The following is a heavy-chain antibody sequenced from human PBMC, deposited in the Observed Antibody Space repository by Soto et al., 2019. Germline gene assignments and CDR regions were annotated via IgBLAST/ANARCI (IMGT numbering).Heavy chain of an antibody. V-gene: IGHV3-23*01. CDR2: ISGSGGST. CDR3: AKGPPKEVGYYDY. D-gene: IGHD2-2*01. Sequence: GGSLRLSCAASGFTFSNYAISWVRQAPGKGLEWVSAISGSGGSTYYADSVKGRFTISRDNSKNTLYLQMNSLRAEDTAVYYCAKGPPKEVGYYDYWGHGTLVTVSS. CDR1: GFTFSNYA. J-gene: IGHJ4*01.